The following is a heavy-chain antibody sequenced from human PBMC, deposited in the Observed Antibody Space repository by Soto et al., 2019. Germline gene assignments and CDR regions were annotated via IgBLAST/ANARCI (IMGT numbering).Heavy chain of an antibody. CDR1: GFTFSSYG. D-gene: IGHD5-12*01. CDR2: ISYDGSNK. Sequence: QVQLVESGGGVVQPGRSLRLSCAASGFTFSSYGMHWVRQAPGKGLEWVAVISYDGSNKYYADSVKGRFTISRDNSKNTLYLQMNSLRAEDTAVYYCAKDLLNGYSGYDFYYGMDVWGQGTTVTVSS. CDR3: AKDLLNGYSGYDFYYGMDV. J-gene: IGHJ6*02. V-gene: IGHV3-30*18.